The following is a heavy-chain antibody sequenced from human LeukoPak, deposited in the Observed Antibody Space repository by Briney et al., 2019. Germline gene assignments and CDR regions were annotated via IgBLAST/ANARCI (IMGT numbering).Heavy chain of an antibody. D-gene: IGHD1-1*01. CDR3: ARLNSNLFDY. CDR2: ISYDGGNK. CDR1: GFTFSSYA. J-gene: IGHJ4*02. Sequence: PGGSLRLSCAASGFTFSSYAMHWVRQAPGKGLEWVAVISYDGGNKYYAESVKGRFTISRDNAKNSLYLQMNSLRAEDTAVYYCARLNSNLFDYWGQGTLVTVSS. V-gene: IGHV3-30*03.